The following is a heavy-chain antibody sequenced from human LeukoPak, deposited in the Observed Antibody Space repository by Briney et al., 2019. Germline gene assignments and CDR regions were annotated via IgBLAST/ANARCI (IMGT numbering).Heavy chain of an antibody. V-gene: IGHV3-21*06. CDR3: ARDRAVKARIGGMDV. CDR1: GFTFSGYS. CDR2: ISESSSHT. D-gene: IGHD5-24*01. Sequence: GGSLTLSCEASGFTFSGYSMNWVRQAPGKGLEWVSYISESSSHTYNANSVKGRFTISRDNAKNSLYLQMNSLRVEDTGIYYCARDRAVKARIGGMDVWGQGTTVIVSS. J-gene: IGHJ6*02.